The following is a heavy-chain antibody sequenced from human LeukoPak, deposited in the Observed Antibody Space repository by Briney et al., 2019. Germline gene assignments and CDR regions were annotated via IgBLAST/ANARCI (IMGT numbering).Heavy chain of an antibody. J-gene: IGHJ4*02. D-gene: IGHD5-18*01. V-gene: IGHV1-2*02. CDR3: ARDAGGQLWLRY. CDR2: INPNSGGT. CDR1: GYTFTGYY. Sequence: ASMKVSCKASGYTFTGYYMHWVRQAPGQGLEWMGWINPNSGGTNYAQKFQGRVTMTRDTSISTAYMELSRLRSDDTAVYYCARDAGGQLWLRYWGQGTLVTVSS.